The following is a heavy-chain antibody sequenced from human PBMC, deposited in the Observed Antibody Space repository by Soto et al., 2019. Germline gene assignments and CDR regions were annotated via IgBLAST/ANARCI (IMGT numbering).Heavy chain of an antibody. D-gene: IGHD6-13*01. CDR3: VREIASRL. CDR1: GLPLGDFW. Sequence: EVQLVESGGGLVQPGGSLRLSCAASGLPLGDFWMTWARQAPGKGLGWVANIRKDGSEQSYVESERGRFTISRDNAKNSLYLQMNSLRAEDTAVYYCVREIASRLWGKGTTVTVSS. J-gene: IGHJ6*04. V-gene: IGHV3-7*01. CDR2: IRKDGSEQ.